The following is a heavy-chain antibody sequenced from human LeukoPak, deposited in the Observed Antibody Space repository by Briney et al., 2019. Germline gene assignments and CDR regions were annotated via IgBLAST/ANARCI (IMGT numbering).Heavy chain of an antibody. CDR2: FYTSGST. V-gene: IGHV4-4*07. CDR3: ARDSRDPSLWFGELLSPLDC. CDR1: GGSVNSYY. Sequence: PSETLSLTCSVSGGSVNSYYWSWIRQPAGKGLEWIERFYTSGSTDYNPSLKSRLTMSVDTSKNQFSLNLSSVTAADTAVYYCARDSRDPSLWFGELLSPLDCWGQGTLVTVSS. J-gene: IGHJ4*02. D-gene: IGHD3-10*01.